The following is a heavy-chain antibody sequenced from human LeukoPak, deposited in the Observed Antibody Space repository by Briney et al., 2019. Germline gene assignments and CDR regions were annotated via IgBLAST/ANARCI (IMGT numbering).Heavy chain of an antibody. J-gene: IGHJ6*02. D-gene: IGHD6-19*01. V-gene: IGHV1-46*01. CDR2: INSSSGST. CDR3: ARDRIAVAFLYGMDV. Sequence: ASVKVSCKAFGYTFTSYYMHWVRQAPGQGLEWMGIINSSSGSTSYSQNFQGRVTMTRDTSTSTVYMELSSLRSEDTAVYYCARDRIAVAFLYGMDVWGQGTTVTVSS. CDR1: GYTFTSYY.